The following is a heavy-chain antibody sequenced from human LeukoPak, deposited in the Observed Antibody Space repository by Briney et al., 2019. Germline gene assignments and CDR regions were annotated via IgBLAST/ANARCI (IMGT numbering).Heavy chain of an antibody. V-gene: IGHV4-39*07. D-gene: IGHD5-18*01. CDR3: ARAVIRASNGGSHYYYMDV. J-gene: IGHJ6*03. Sequence: SETLSLTCTVSGGSISSSSYYWGWIRQAPGKGLEWTGSIYYSGSTYYNPSLKSRVTISVDTSKNQFSLNLSSVTAADTAMYYCARAVIRASNGGSHYYYMDVWGKGTTVIVSS. CDR2: IYYSGST. CDR1: GGSISSSSYY.